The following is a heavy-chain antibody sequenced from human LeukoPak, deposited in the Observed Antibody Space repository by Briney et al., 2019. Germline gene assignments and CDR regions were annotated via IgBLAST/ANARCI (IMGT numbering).Heavy chain of an antibody. D-gene: IGHD3-10*01. Sequence: HPSETLSPTCAVYGGSFSGYYWNWVRQPPGKGLQWVSYISSSSNIIYYADSVKGRFTISRDNAKNSLFLQMNSLRAEDTAVYYCARDFAREFTIDYWGQGTLVTVSS. J-gene: IGHJ4*02. V-gene: IGHV3-48*01. CDR3: ARDFAREFTIDY. CDR1: GGSFSGYY. CDR2: ISSSSNII.